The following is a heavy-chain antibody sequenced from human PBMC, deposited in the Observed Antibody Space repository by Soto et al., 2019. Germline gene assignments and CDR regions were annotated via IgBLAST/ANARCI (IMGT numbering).Heavy chain of an antibody. J-gene: IGHJ6*02. V-gene: IGHV4-30-4*01. CDR3: ARDLWVEPELYYYGMDV. D-gene: IGHD1-1*01. CDR1: GDSISSADYY. CDR2: IYYSGTT. Sequence: QVQLQESGPGLVRPSQTLSLSCTVSGDSISSADYYWSWIRQTPGKVREWIGHIYYSGTTYYNPSLKSRLTISVDTSKNHFSLRLTSVTAADTAVYYCARDLWVEPELYYYGMDVWGQGTTVTVSS.